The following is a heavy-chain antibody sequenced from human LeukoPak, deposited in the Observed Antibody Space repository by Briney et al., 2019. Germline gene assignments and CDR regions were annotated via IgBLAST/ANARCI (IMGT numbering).Heavy chain of an antibody. V-gene: IGHV3-23*01. Sequence: GGSLRLSCAPSGFTFSSYAMSWVRQAPGKGLEWGSAISGSGGSTYYADSVKGRFTISRDNSKNTLYLQMNSLRAEDTAVYHCAKSGYYGSGSYLKWAHYWGQGTLVTVSS. CDR1: GFTFSSYA. J-gene: IGHJ4*02. D-gene: IGHD3-10*01. CDR2: ISGSGGST. CDR3: AKSGYYGSGSYLKWAHY.